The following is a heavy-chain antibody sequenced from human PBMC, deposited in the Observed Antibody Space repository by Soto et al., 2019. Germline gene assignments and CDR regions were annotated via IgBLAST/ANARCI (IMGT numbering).Heavy chain of an antibody. CDR3: ASHRAYSWDDAFDI. D-gene: IGHD2-15*01. Sequence: PSETLSLTCTVSGGSISSGGYYWSWIRQHPGKGLEWIGYIYYSGSTYYNPSLKSRVTISVDTSKNQFSLKLSSVTAADTAVYYCASHRAYSWDDAFDIWGQGTMVTVSS. CDR1: GGSISSGGYY. CDR2: IYYSGST. J-gene: IGHJ3*02. V-gene: IGHV4-31*03.